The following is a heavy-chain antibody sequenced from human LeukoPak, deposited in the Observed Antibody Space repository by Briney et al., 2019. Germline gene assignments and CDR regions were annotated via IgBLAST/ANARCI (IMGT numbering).Heavy chain of an antibody. J-gene: IGHJ4*02. CDR3: ARTSGYDYFDY. Sequence: SETLSLTCSVSGASISSGGYYWRWIRQHPGKGLEWIGYINYTGSTYNNPSLESRVSISVDTSKNQLSLKLSSVTAADMAVYYCARTSGYDYFDYWGQGALVTVSS. CDR2: INYTGST. V-gene: IGHV4-31*03. D-gene: IGHD5-12*01. CDR1: GASISSGGYY.